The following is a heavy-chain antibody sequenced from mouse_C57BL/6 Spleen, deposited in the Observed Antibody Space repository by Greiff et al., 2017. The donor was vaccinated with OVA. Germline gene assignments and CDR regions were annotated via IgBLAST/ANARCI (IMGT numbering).Heavy chain of an antibody. CDR2: IHPNSGST. J-gene: IGHJ2*01. V-gene: IGHV1-64*01. CDR1: GYTFTSYW. Sequence: QVQLQQPGAELVKPGASVKLSCKASGYTFTSYWMHWVKQRPGQGLEWIGMIHPNSGSTNYNEKFKSKATLTVDKSSSTAYMQLSSLTSKDSAVYYCARRNWDEGYYFDYWGQGTTLTVSS. D-gene: IGHD4-1*01. CDR3: ARRNWDEGYYFDY.